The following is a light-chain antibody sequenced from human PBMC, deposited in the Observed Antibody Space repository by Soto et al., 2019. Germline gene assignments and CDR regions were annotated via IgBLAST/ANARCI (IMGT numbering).Light chain of an antibody. J-gene: IGLJ1*01. CDR2: AVT. CDR1: SRDIGGYNY. V-gene: IGLV2-14*01. CDR3: SSYTSSSTLYV. Sequence: QSVITQPSPESASPGQSLTHSCAGKSRDIGGYNYLSWYLQHPGTAPKLMIYAVTNRPSGVSNRFSGSKSGNTASLTISGLQAEDEADYYCSSYTSSSTLYVFGTGTKVTGL.